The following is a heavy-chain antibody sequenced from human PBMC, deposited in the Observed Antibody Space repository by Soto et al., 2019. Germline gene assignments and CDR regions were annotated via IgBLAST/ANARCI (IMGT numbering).Heavy chain of an antibody. CDR1: GYTFTSYG. Sequence: QVQLVQSGAEVKKPGASVKVSCKASGYTFTSYGISWVRQAPGQGLEWMGWISAYNGNTNYAQKLQGRVTMTTDTSTSTAYMELRSLRSDDTAVYYCARKGVVVVAEVGDKTAGWFDPWGQGTLVTVSS. V-gene: IGHV1-18*01. D-gene: IGHD2-15*01. J-gene: IGHJ5*02. CDR3: ARKGVVVVAEVGDKTAGWFDP. CDR2: ISAYNGNT.